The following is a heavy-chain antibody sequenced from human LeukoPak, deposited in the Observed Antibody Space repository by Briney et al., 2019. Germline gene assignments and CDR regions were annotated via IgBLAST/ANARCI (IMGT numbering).Heavy chain of an antibody. J-gene: IGHJ4*02. V-gene: IGHV3-53*01. Sequence: PGGSLRLSCTVSGFTVSSNSMSWVRQAPGKGLEWVSFIYSDNTHYSDSVKGRFTISRDNSKNTLYLQMNSLRAEDTAVYYCARDYPIRGAFDYWGQGTLVTVSS. D-gene: IGHD3-10*01. CDR2: IYSDNT. CDR3: ARDYPIRGAFDY. CDR1: GFTVSSNS.